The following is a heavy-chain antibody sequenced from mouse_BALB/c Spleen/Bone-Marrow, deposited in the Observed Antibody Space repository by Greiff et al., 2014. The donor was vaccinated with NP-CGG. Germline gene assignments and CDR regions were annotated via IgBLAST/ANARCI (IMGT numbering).Heavy chain of an antibody. CDR3: ARRKTTILTTFYWYFDV. CDR1: GFTFSGYA. J-gene: IGHJ1*01. V-gene: IGHV5-6-5*01. CDR2: TSSGGST. Sequence: EVQGVESGGGLVKPGGSLKLSRAASGFTFSGYAMSWVRQTPEKRLEWVASTSSGGSTFYPDSVKGRFTTSRDNARNILYLQMSSLRSEDTAMYYCARRKTTILTTFYWYFDVWGAGTTVTVSS. D-gene: IGHD2-5*01.